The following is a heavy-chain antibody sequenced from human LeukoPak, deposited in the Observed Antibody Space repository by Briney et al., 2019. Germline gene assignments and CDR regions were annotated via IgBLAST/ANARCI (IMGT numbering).Heavy chain of an antibody. D-gene: IGHD2-15*01. CDR2: ISPDGGTT. V-gene: IGHV3-64*02. Sequence: GGSLRLSCAASGFTFSSYALNWVRQAPGKGLEYVSAISPDGGTTYYADSVKGRFTISRDNSKNTLYLQMGSLRAEDMAVYYCARVLPGGGCYDYWGQGTLVTVSS. CDR3: ARVLPGGGCYDY. J-gene: IGHJ4*02. CDR1: GFTFSSYA.